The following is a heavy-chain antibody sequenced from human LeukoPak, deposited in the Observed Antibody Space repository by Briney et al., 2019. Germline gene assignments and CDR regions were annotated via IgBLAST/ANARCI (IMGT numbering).Heavy chain of an antibody. CDR1: GGSINNYY. Sequence: PWETLSLTCTVSGGSINNYYWSWIRQPPGKGLEWIGEINHSGSTNYNPSLKSRVTISVDTSKNQFSLKLSSVTAADTAVYYCACLTKARPYYYYYYMDVRGKGTTVTVSS. J-gene: IGHJ6*03. CDR2: INHSGST. CDR3: ACLTKARPYYYYYYMDV. D-gene: IGHD6-6*01. V-gene: IGHV4-34*01.